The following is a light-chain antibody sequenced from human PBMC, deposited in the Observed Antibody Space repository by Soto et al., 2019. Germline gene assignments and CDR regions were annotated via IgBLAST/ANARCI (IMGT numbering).Light chain of an antibody. CDR1: QSISSW. Sequence: DTQMTQSPSSLSAYVGDRVTITCRASQSISSWLAWYQQKPGTAPKLLIYGASTLQSGVPSRFSGSRSGTDHTLTIASLQPEDFATYYCQQLNGSPWTFGQG. CDR2: GAS. CDR3: QQLNGSPWT. J-gene: IGKJ1*01. V-gene: IGKV1-9*01.